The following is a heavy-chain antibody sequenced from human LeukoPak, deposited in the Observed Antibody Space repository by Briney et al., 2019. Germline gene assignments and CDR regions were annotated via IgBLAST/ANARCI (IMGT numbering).Heavy chain of an antibody. V-gene: IGHV3-53*01. CDR2: IHKNAIT. Sequence: ETLSLTCTVSGGSISSSIYYWGWIRQPPGKGLEWVSVIHKNAITYYADTVKGRFTISRDNSKNMLYLQMNSLRAEDTAVYYCARSLRVRGVPDYMDVWGKGTTVTISS. CDR3: ARSLRVRGVPDYMDV. J-gene: IGHJ6*03. D-gene: IGHD3-10*01. CDR1: GGSISSSIYY.